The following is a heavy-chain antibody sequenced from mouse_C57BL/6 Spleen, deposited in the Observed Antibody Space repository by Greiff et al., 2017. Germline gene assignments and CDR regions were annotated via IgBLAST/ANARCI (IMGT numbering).Heavy chain of an antibody. CDR3: AKRCLRDYYAMGY. V-gene: IGHV2-9*01. CDR1: GFPLTSYG. CDR2: IWGGGST. D-gene: IGHD1-1*01. J-gene: IGHJ4*01. Sequence: VQRVESGPGLVAPSQSLSITCTVSGFPLTSYGVDWVRQPPGKGLEWLGVIWGGGSTNYNSALMSRLSISKDNSKSQVFLKMNSLQTDDTAMYYCAKRCLRDYYAMGYWGQGTSVTGSS.